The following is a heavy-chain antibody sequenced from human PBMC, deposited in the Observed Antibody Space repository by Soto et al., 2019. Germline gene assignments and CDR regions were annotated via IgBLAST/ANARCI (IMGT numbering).Heavy chain of an antibody. Sequence: PGGSLRLSCAASGVTFSSYWMDWVRQAPGKGLEWVSVIYSGGSTYYADSVKGRFTISRDNSKNTLYLQMNSLRAEDTAVYYCARPYRGGGYYYGMDVWGQGTTVTVSS. D-gene: IGHD3-10*01. CDR3: ARPYRGGGYYYGMDV. CDR1: GVTFSSYW. J-gene: IGHJ6*02. V-gene: IGHV3-66*04. CDR2: IYSGGST.